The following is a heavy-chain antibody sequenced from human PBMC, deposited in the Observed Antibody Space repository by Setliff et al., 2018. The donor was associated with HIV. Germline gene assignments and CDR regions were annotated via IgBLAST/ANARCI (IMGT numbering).Heavy chain of an antibody. Sequence: SVKVSCKASGATFSNYAISWVRQAPGQGLEWMGGIIPIFGTASHAQKFQGRVTITTDESTSTAYMELSSLRFEDTAMYYCASAYCSSTGCYVRWGNGMDVWGQGTTVTVSS. J-gene: IGHJ6*02. CDR2: IIPIFGTA. D-gene: IGHD2-2*01. V-gene: IGHV1-69*05. CDR1: GATFSNYA. CDR3: ASAYCSSTGCYVRWGNGMDV.